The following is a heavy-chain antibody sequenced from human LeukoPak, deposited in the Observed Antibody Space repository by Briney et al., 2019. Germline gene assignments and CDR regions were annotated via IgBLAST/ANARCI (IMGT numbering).Heavy chain of an antibody. CDR1: GGSISSYY. Sequence: KASETLSLTCTVSGGSISSYYWSWIRQPPGKGLEWIGYIYYSGSTNYKPSLKSRVTISVDTSNNQFSLKLSSVTAADTALYYCARHRPGPYDYWGQGTLVTVSS. J-gene: IGHJ4*02. CDR2: IYYSGST. V-gene: IGHV4-59*08. CDR3: ARHRPGPYDY.